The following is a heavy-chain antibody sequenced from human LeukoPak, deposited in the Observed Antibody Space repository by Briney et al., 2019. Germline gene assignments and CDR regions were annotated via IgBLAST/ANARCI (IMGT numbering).Heavy chain of an antibody. CDR3: ASGGFKGYCSGGSCYHTPYYGMDV. J-gene: IGHJ6*02. V-gene: IGHV3-48*02. CDR1: GFTFSSYS. Sequence: PGGSLRLSCAASGFTFSSYSMNWVRQAPGKGLEWVSYISSSSSTIYYADSVKGRFTISRDNAKNSLYLQMNSLRDEDTAVYYCASGGFKGYCSGGSCYHTPYYGMDVWGQGTTVTVSS. CDR2: ISSSSSTI. D-gene: IGHD2-15*01.